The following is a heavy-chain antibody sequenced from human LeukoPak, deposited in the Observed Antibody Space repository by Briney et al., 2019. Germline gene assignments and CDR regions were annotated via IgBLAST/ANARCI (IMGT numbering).Heavy chain of an antibody. J-gene: IGHJ4*02. CDR1: GFTFSSYG. D-gene: IGHD3-22*01. V-gene: IGHV3-30*02. Sequence: PGGSLRLSCAASGFTFSSYGMHWVRQAPGKGLEWVAFIRYDGSNKYYADSVKGRFTISRDNSKNTLYLQMNSLRAEDTAVYYCAKSHGVGYYDSSGYYWFDYWGQGTLVTVSS. CDR3: AKSHGVGYYDSSGYYWFDY. CDR2: IRYDGSNK.